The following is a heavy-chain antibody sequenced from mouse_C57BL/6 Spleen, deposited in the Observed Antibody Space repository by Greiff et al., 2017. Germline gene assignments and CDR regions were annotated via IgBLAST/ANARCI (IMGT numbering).Heavy chain of an antibody. D-gene: IGHD3-2*02. CDR3: ASTAQYTFAY. CDR2: IDPSDSYS. J-gene: IGHJ3*01. V-gene: IGHV1-50*01. CDR1: GYTFTSYW. Sequence: VQLQQPGAELVKPGASVKLSCKASGYTFTSYWMQWVNQRPGQGLEWIGEIDPSDSYSNYNQKFKGKATLTVDTSSSTAYMQLSSLASEASAVYYCASTAQYTFAYWGQGTLVTVSA.